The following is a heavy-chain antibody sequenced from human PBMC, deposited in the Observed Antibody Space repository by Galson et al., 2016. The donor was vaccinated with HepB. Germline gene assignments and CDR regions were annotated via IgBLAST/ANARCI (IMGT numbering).Heavy chain of an antibody. V-gene: IGHV3-74*01. Sequence: SLRLSCAASGFTFSSYWMHWVRQSPEEGLVWVSHINSDGSTTAYAASVKGRFTISRDNAKKTLYLQMNSLRVEDTAVYYCASEVLPWGHWFAPWGQGTLVTVSS. J-gene: IGHJ5*02. D-gene: IGHD3-16*01. CDR2: INSDGSTT. CDR3: ASEVLPWGHWFAP. CDR1: GFTFSSYW.